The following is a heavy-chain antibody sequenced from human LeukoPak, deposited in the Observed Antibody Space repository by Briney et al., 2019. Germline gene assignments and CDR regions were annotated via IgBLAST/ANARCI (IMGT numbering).Heavy chain of an antibody. D-gene: IGHD6-13*01. V-gene: IGHV1-69*13. CDR1: GGTFSSYA. CDR2: IIPIFGTA. Sequence: GASVKVSCKASGGTFSSYAISWVRQAPGQGLEWMGGIIPIFGTANYAQKFQGRVTITADESTSTAYMQLSSLRSEDTAVYYCARAQRVAAAGVFDYWGQGTLVTVSS. J-gene: IGHJ4*02. CDR3: ARAQRVAAAGVFDY.